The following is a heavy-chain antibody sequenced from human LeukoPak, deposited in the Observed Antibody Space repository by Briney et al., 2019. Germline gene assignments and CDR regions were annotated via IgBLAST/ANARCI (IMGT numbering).Heavy chain of an antibody. CDR2: FKSKIDGGTT. CDR3: TTRNFSSGWILFDY. CDR1: GFAFSTAW. D-gene: IGHD6-19*01. J-gene: IGHJ4*02. V-gene: IGHV3-15*01. Sequence: GGSLRPSCAASGFAFSTAWMSWVRGAPGKGREEVGGFKSKIDGGTTDYAAPVKARFTISRDDSKNTLYLHMNSLKTEDTAVYYFTTRNFSSGWILFDYWGQGTLVTVSS.